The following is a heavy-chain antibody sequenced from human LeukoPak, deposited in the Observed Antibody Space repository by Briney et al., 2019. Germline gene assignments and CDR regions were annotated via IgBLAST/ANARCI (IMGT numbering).Heavy chain of an antibody. Sequence: SQTLSLTGTVSGGSISSGSYYWSWIRQPAGKGLEWIGRIYTSGSTNYNPSLKSRVTISVDTSKNQFSLKLSSVTAADTAVYYCARDRGGMDTAMVSSYWGQGTLVTVSS. CDR3: ARDRGGMDTAMVSSY. CDR2: IYTSGST. D-gene: IGHD5-18*01. CDR1: GGSISSGSYY. J-gene: IGHJ4*02. V-gene: IGHV4-61*02.